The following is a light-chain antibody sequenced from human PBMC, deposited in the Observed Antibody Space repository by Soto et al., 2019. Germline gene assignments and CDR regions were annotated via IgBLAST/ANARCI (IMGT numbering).Light chain of an antibody. CDR1: QSIGTY. CDR3: QQSYSAPRD. CDR2: GAS. J-gene: IGKJ2*01. V-gene: IGKV1-39*01. Sequence: DIQMTQSPSSLPASVGDRISITCRASQSIGTYLSWYQQKPGKAPKLLIYGASNLQSGVPSRFSGSGSETGFTLTISSLQPEDFATYYCQQSYSAPRDFGQGTK.